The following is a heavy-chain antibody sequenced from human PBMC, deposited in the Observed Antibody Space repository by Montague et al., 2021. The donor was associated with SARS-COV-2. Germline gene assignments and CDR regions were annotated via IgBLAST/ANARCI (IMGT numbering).Heavy chain of an antibody. CDR2: HMFKKNS. J-gene: IGHJ4*02. Sequence: HMFKKNSDYAPSVRGRLTVNPDASKNEFSLELNYVTPEDTAVYYCVRYSGWFYFDFWGQGTLVTVSS. CDR3: VRYSGWFYFDF. D-gene: IGHD6-19*01. V-gene: IGHV6-1*01.